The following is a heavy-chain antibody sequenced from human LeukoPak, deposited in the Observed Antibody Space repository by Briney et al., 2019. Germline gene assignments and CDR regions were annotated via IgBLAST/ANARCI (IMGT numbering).Heavy chain of an antibody. Sequence: GGSLSLSCAASGFTFSSYSMNWVRQAPGKGLEWVSSISSSSSYIYYADSVTGRFTISRDNAKNSLYLQMNSLRAEDTAVYYCARDQWLIPYFDYWGQGTLVTVSS. CDR1: GFTFSSYS. D-gene: IGHD6-19*01. CDR2: ISSSSSYI. J-gene: IGHJ4*02. V-gene: IGHV3-21*01. CDR3: ARDQWLIPYFDY.